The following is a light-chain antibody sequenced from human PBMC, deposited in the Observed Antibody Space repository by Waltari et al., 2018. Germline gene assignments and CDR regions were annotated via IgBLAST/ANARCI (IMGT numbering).Light chain of an antibody. Sequence: QSVLTQPPSASGTPGQRVTISCSGGDSNIESNTVNWYQQVPGAAPKLLIYANNQRPSGVPDRFSGSKSGTSASLAISGLQSEDEADYYCASWDDSLSGHVVFGGGTQLTVL. CDR1: DSNIESNT. J-gene: IGLJ7*01. CDR3: ASWDDSLSGHVV. V-gene: IGLV1-44*01. CDR2: ANN.